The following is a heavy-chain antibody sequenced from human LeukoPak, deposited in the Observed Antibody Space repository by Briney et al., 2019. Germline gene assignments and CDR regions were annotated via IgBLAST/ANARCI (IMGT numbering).Heavy chain of an antibody. D-gene: IGHD3-10*01. V-gene: IGHV4-4*02. CDR1: GGSISSSNW. CDR2: IYHSGST. CDR3: ASVISMVRGVTSDY. J-gene: IGHJ4*02. Sequence: SGTLSLTCAVSGGSISSSNWWRWVRQPPGKGLEWIGEIYHSGSTNYNPSLKSRVTISVDKSKNQFSLKLSSVTAADTAVYYCASVISMVRGVTSDYWGQGTLVTVSS.